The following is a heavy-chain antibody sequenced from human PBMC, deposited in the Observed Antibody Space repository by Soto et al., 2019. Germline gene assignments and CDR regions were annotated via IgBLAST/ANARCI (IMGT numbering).Heavy chain of an antibody. CDR3: AKVTGHHPSGGDT. D-gene: IGHD1-26*01. J-gene: IGHJ5*02. CDR2: IDGSGDST. V-gene: IGHV3-23*01. Sequence: EVQLLESGGGLVQPGGSLRLSCAASGFTFSSYPMSWVRQAPGKGLEWVSGIDGSGDSTYYADSVTGRFTISRDSSKTTMYLPTNRLRAEDTAVYYCAKVTGHHPSGGDTWGQGTLVTVSA. CDR1: GFTFSSYP.